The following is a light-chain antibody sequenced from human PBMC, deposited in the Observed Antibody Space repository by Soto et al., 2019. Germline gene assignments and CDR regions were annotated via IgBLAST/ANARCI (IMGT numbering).Light chain of an antibody. CDR1: SSDVGAYNY. Sequence: HSALTQPASVSGSPGQSITISCTGNSSDVGAYNYVSWYQQHPGKVPKLMIYDVSVRPSGVSNRFSGSKSGNTASLTISGLQAEDEADYYCSSFTRSNSYVFGTGTKLTVL. CDR2: DVS. CDR3: SSFTRSNSYV. J-gene: IGLJ1*01. V-gene: IGLV2-14*03.